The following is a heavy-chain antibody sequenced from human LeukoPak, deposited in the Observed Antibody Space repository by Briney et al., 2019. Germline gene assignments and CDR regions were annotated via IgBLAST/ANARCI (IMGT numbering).Heavy chain of an antibody. CDR1: GGSLSNNY. CDR3: ARHYCTSTSCYGWFDP. V-gene: IGHV4-59*01. Sequence: SETLSLTCTVSGGSLSNNYWSWIRLPPGKGLEWIGDIYYSGTTTIYYSRSTTYNPSLKSRVTISVHTSTNQFSLRLSSVTAADTAVYYCARHYCTSTSCYGWFDPWGRGTLVTVSS. CDR2: IYYSGTTTIYYSRST. J-gene: IGHJ5*02. D-gene: IGHD2-2*01.